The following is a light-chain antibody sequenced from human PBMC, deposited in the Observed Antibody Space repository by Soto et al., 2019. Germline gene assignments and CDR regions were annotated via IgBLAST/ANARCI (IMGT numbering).Light chain of an antibody. CDR2: RNN. CDR3: TSYTSSTPFYV. Sequence: QSVLTQPPSASGTPGQRVTISCSGSSSNIGSNYVYWYQQLPGTAPKLLIYRNNQRPSGVPDRFSGSKSGDTASLTISGLQAEDEADYYCTSYTSSTPFYVFGTGTKVTVL. J-gene: IGLJ1*01. V-gene: IGLV1-47*01. CDR1: SSNIGSNY.